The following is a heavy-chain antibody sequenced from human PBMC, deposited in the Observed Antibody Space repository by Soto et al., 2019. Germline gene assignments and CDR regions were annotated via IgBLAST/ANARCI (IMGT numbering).Heavy chain of an antibody. D-gene: IGHD3-3*01. V-gene: IGHV1-18*04. Sequence: ASVKVSCKASGYTFTSYGISWVRQAPGQGLEWMGWISAYNGNTNYAQKLQGRVTMTTDTSTSTAYMELRSLRSDDTAVYYCARVPPPITIFGVVSRTRGGMDVWGQGTTVTVSS. J-gene: IGHJ6*02. CDR2: ISAYNGNT. CDR1: GYTFTSYG. CDR3: ARVPPPITIFGVVSRTRGGMDV.